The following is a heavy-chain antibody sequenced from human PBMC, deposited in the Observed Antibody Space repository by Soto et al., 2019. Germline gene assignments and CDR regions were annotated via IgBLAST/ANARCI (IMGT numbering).Heavy chain of an antibody. CDR1: GFTFSSYA. D-gene: IGHD3-9*01. V-gene: IGHV3-23*01. CDR2: ISGGGGSI. CDR3: AKIAYYDILSCSRKYNWFDP. Sequence: RRLSCAASGFTFSSYAMSWVRQAPVKGLEWVSAISGGGGSIYYADSVKGRFTISRDNSKNTLYLQMNSLRAEDTAIYYCAKIAYYDILSCSRKYNWFDPWGQRSLVTVSS. J-gene: IGHJ5*02.